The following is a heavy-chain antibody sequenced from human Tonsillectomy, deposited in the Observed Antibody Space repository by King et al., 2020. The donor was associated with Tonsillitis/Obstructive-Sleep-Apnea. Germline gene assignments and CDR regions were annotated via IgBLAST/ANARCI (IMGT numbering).Heavy chain of an antibody. CDR1: GGSVSSGSYY. CDR3: ARVYVYSSSWYGDY. Sequence: QLQESGPGLVKPSETLSLTCTVSGGSVSSGSYYWSWIRQPPGKGLEWIGYIYYSGSTNYNPSLKSRVTISVDTSKNQFSLKLSSVTAADTAVYYCARVYVYSSSWYGDYWGQGTLVTVSS. V-gene: IGHV4-61*01. D-gene: IGHD6-13*01. CDR2: IYYSGST. J-gene: IGHJ4*02.